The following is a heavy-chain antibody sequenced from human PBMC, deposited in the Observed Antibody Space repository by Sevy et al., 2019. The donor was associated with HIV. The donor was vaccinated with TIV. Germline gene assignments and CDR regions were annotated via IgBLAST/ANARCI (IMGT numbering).Heavy chain of an antibody. D-gene: IGHD2-15*01. CDR3: ARGYCGGGSCTAFDP. CDR1: GFGISNNY. J-gene: IGHJ5*02. CDR2: MYSGGSP. Sequence: GGSLRLSCAASGFGISNNYTAWVRQAPGKGLEWVSVMYSGGSPYYADSVKGRFALSRDMSKNTVYLQMNSLRAEDTAVYYCARGYCGGGSCTAFDPWGQGTLVTVSS. V-gene: IGHV3-53*01.